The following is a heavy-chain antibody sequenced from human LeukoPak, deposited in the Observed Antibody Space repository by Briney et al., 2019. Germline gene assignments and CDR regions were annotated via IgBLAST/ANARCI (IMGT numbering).Heavy chain of an antibody. Sequence: GGSLRLSCAASGFTFSDYYMSWIRPPPGKGLEWVSYISSSGSTIYYADSVKGRFTISRDNAKNSLYLQMNSLRAEDTAVCYCARDNPDYDILTGCYPYYYYYYMDVWGKGTTVTVSS. V-gene: IGHV3-11*04. J-gene: IGHJ6*03. D-gene: IGHD3-9*01. CDR1: GFTFSDYY. CDR3: ARDNPDYDILTGCYPYYYYYYMDV. CDR2: ISSSGSTI.